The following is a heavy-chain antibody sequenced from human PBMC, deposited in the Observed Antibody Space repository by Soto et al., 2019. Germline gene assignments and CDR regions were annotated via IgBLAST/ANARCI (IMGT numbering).Heavy chain of an antibody. V-gene: IGHV1-46*01. J-gene: IGHJ5*02. CDR2: INPHGGST. CDR3: ARSSGGNFGIIIEGSNWFDP. CDR1: GDTFTSYY. D-gene: IGHD3-3*01. Sequence: ASVKVSCKAPGDTFTSYYLNWVRQAPGQGLEWIGVINPHGGSTKYAQKFQGRITMTRDTSRSTVYMELSSLRSDDTAIYYCARSSGGNFGIIIEGSNWFDPWGQGTMVTVYS.